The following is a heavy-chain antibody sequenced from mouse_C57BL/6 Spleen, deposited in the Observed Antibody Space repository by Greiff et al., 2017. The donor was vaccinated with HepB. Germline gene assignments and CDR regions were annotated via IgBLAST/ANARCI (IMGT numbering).Heavy chain of an antibody. CDR3: ARDGTWTGTFDY. D-gene: IGHD2-3*01. CDR1: GYSITSDY. CDR2: ISYSGST. J-gene: IGHJ2*01. Sequence: EVKLVESGPGLAKPSQSLSLTCSVTGYSITSDYWNWIRKFPGNKLEYMGYISYSGSTYYNPSLKSRISITRDTSTNQSYLQLNSVTTEDTATYYCARDGTWTGTFDYWGQGTTLTVSS. V-gene: IGHV3-8*01.